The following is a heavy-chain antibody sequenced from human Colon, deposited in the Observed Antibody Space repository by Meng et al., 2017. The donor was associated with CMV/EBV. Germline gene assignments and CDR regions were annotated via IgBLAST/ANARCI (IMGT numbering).Heavy chain of an antibody. D-gene: IGHD3-16*01. V-gene: IGHV4-59*01. CDR1: GGSISSYY. CDR2: IYYSGST. Sequence: SETLSLTCTVSGGSISSYYWSWIRQPPGKGLEWFGYIYYSGSTNYNPSLKSRVTISVYTSKNQFSLKLSSVTAADTAVYYCARDLGGDYFDYWGQGTLVTVSS. J-gene: IGHJ4*02. CDR3: ARDLGGDYFDY.